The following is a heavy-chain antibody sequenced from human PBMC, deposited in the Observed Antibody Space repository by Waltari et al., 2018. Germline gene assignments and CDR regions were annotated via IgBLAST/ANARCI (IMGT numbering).Heavy chain of an antibody. CDR2: IWLEGSKK. CDR1: GFPFISSG. J-gene: IGHJ4*02. Sequence: QVQLVESGGGVVQPGRSLRPSCAASGFPFISSGMHSVRRAPGKGLGGVSVIWLEGSKKYYADSVKGRFTISRDNSKNTLYLQMYSLRAEDTAMYYCAKALWFGELGFDYWGQGTLVTVSS. CDR3: AKALWFGELGFDY. D-gene: IGHD3-10*01. V-gene: IGHV3-30*18.